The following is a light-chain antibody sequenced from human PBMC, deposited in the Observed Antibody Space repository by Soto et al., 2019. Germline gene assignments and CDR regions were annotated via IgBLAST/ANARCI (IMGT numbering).Light chain of an antibody. CDR3: QQYNTWPPT. Sequence: EIVMTQSPATLYVSPGEGATLSCRASQSVGRDLAWYQQKPGQAPRLLIYGASTRATGIPARFTGSGSGTEFTLDINSLQSEGFAVYWCQQYNTWPPTFGPGTTVDIK. CDR2: GAS. V-gene: IGKV3-15*01. J-gene: IGKJ3*01. CDR1: QSVGRD.